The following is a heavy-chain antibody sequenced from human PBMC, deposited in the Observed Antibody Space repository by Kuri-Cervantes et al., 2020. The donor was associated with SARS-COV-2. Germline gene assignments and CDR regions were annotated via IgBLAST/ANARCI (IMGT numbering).Heavy chain of an antibody. V-gene: IGHV1-2*02. CDR1: GYTFTGYY. D-gene: IGHD4-11*01. CDR3: ARGSTDYSNGGYYYYYMDV. CDR2: INPNSGGT. Sequence: ASVKVSCKASGYTFTGYYMHWVRQAPGQGLEWMGWINPNSGGTNYAQKFQGRVTMTRDTSISTAYMELSRLRSDDTAACYCARGSTDYSNGGYYYYYMDVWGKGTTVTVSS. J-gene: IGHJ6*03.